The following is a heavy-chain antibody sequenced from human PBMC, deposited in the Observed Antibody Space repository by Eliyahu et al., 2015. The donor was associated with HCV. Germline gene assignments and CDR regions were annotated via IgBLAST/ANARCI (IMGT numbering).Heavy chain of an antibody. Sequence: QVQLQQWGAGLLKPSETLSLTCAVXGGSCSDYYWSWIRQPPGKGLEWIGEINHSGSTNYNPSLKSRVTISVDTSKNQFSLRLSSVSAADTAVYYCARGGRGFCSGGSCKYFQDWGQGTLVTVSS. J-gene: IGHJ1*01. CDR2: INHSGST. CDR3: ARGGRGFCSGGSCKYFQD. CDR1: GGSCSDYY. V-gene: IGHV4-34*02. D-gene: IGHD2-15*01.